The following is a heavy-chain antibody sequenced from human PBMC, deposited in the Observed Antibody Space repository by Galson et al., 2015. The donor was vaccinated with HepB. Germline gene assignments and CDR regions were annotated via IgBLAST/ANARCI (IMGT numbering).Heavy chain of an antibody. CDR2: ISVRAGYT. CDR3: AKEPRGHQDLDY. Sequence: SLRLSCAASGFTFSSYAMNWVRQAPGQGLEWVSSISVRAGYTFYADSVKGRFTISRGNSKNTLYLQMNSLRAEGTAVYYCAKEPRGHQDLDYWGQGTLVTVSS. CDR1: GFTFSSYA. D-gene: IGHD3-10*01. J-gene: IGHJ4*02. V-gene: IGHV3-23*01.